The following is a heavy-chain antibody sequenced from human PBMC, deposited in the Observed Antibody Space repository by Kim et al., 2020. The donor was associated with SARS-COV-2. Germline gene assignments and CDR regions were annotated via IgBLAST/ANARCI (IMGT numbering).Heavy chain of an antibody. D-gene: IGHD5-12*01. Sequence: DYAAPVKGRFTISRDDSKNTLYLQMNSLKTEDTAVYYCTTDSSGYDYIDYWGQGTLVTVSS. J-gene: IGHJ4*02. V-gene: IGHV3-15*01. CDR3: TTDSSGYDYIDY.